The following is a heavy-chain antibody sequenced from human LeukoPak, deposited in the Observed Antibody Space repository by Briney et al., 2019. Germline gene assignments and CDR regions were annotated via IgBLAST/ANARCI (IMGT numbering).Heavy chain of an antibody. D-gene: IGHD1-26*01. Sequence: PSETLSLTCAVYGGSFSGYYWSWLRQPPGKGLEWIGEINHSGSTNYNPSLKSRVTISVDTSKNQFSPNLNSVTAADTAVYYCARLRSPGDFDYWGQGTLVTVSS. J-gene: IGHJ4*02. V-gene: IGHV4-34*01. CDR2: INHSGST. CDR1: GGSFSGYY. CDR3: ARLRSPGDFDY.